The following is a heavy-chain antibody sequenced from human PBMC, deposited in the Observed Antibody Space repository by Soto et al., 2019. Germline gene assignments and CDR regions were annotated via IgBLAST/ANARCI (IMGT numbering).Heavy chain of an antibody. CDR2: ISYDGSNK. J-gene: IGHJ4*02. V-gene: IGHV3-30-3*01. D-gene: IGHD3-10*01. CDR3: AREAWYDPGGNFDY. Sequence: QVQLVESGGGVVQPGRSLRLSCAASGFTFSSYAMHWVRQAPGKGLXXVAVISYDGSNKYYADSVKGRFTISRDNSKNTLYLQMNSLRAEDTAVYYCAREAWYDPGGNFDYRGQGTLVTVSS. CDR1: GFTFSSYA.